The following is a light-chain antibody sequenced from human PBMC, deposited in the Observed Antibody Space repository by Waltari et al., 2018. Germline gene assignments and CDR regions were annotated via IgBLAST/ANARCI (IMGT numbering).Light chain of an antibody. Sequence: EIVLTQSPGSLSLSPGERATLSCRASQSVSKYLAWYQQKPGQAPRLLIYHASSRATGIPDRFSGSGFWTYFSLTISRLEPEDFAVYYCQKYESLPATFGQGTKVEIK. CDR2: HAS. CDR1: QSVSKY. CDR3: QKYESLPAT. J-gene: IGKJ1*01. V-gene: IGKV3-20*01.